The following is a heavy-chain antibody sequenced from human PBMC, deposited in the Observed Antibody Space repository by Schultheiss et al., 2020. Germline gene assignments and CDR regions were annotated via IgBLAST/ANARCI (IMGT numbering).Heavy chain of an antibody. Sequence: SETLSLTCTVSGGSISSYCWSWIRQPPGKGLEWIGYIYYSGSTNYNPSLKSRVTISVDTSKNQFSLKLSSVTAADTAVYYCARDRDYYGSGSYPPYNWFDPWGQGTLVTVSS. J-gene: IGHJ5*02. CDR1: GGSISSYC. CDR3: ARDRDYYGSGSYPPYNWFDP. CDR2: IYYSGST. D-gene: IGHD3-10*01. V-gene: IGHV4-59*01.